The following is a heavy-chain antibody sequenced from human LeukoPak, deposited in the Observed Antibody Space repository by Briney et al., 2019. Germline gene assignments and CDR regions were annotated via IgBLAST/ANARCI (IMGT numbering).Heavy chain of an antibody. J-gene: IGHJ4*02. V-gene: IGHV4-39*01. Sequence: SETLSLTCTVSVGSISSSSYYWGWSRQPPGKGLEWIGSIYYSVSTYYNPSLKSRVTISVDTSKNQFSLKLSSVTAADTAVYYCARHPWPGGYCDYWGQGTLVTVSS. CDR3: ARHPWPGGYCDY. CDR2: IYYSVST. D-gene: IGHD2-15*01. CDR1: VGSISSSSYY.